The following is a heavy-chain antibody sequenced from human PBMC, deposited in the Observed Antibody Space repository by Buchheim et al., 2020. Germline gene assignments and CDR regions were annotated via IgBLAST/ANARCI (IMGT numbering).Heavy chain of an antibody. V-gene: IGHV3-30*18. CDR2: ISYDGSHK. J-gene: IGHJ4*02. CDR1: GFTFSRYH. CDR3: AKDRSYCSGGSCPNYFDY. D-gene: IGHD2-15*01. Sequence: QVQLVESGGGVVQPGRSLRLSCAASGFTFSRYHMHWVRQAPGKGLEWLAVISYDGSHKYYADSVKGRFTLSRDNSKNTLYLQMNSLRAEDTAVYYCAKDRSYCSGGSCPNYFDYWGQGTL.